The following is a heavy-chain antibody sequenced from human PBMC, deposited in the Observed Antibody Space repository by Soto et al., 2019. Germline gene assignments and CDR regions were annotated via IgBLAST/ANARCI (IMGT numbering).Heavy chain of an antibody. Sequence: GGSLRLSCAASGFTFSSYAMSWVRQAPGKGLEWVSTISGSDGKTYYADSVKGRFSISRDTSKTTLYLEMTSLRVEDTAVYYCARWSFLDYWGQGTRVAVSS. CDR1: GFTFSSYA. CDR2: ISGSDGKT. D-gene: IGHD1-26*01. V-gene: IGHV3-23*01. J-gene: IGHJ4*02. CDR3: ARWSFLDY.